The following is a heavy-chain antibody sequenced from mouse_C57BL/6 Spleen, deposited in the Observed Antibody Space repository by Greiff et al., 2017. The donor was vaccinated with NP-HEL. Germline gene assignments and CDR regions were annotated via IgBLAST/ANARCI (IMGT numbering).Heavy chain of an antibody. V-gene: IGHV3-6*01. CDR3: ARGDSSFAY. J-gene: IGHJ3*01. D-gene: IGHD3-2*01. CDR1: GYSITSGYY. Sequence: EVKVEESGPGLVKPSQSLSLTCSVTGYSITSGYYWNWIRQFPGNKLEWMGYISYDGSNNYNPSLKNRISITRDTSKNQFFLKLNSVTTEDTATYYCARGDSSFAYWGQGTLVTVSA. CDR2: ISYDGSN.